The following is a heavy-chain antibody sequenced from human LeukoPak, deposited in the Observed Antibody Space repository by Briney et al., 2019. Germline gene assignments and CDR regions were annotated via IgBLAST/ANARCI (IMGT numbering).Heavy chain of an antibody. J-gene: IGHJ3*02. CDR3: ASGGGSYYGAFEI. Sequence: ASVKVSCKASGYTFTSYAMNWVRQAPGQGLEWMGWINTNTGNPTYAQGFTGRVVLSLDTSVRTAYVQSSSRMSEATAVDYCASGGGSYYGAFEIWGQGTMATVSS. D-gene: IGHD1-26*01. V-gene: IGHV7-4-1*02. CDR2: INTNTGNP. CDR1: GYTFTSYA.